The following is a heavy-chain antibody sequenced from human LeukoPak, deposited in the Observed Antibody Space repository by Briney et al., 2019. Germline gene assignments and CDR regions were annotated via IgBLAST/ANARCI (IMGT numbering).Heavy chain of an antibody. D-gene: IGHD4-17*01. V-gene: IGHV1-3*01. CDR2: INAGNGNT. J-gene: IGHJ3*02. CDR1: GYTFTSYA. CDR3: ARDVRAFGDYDNDAFDI. Sequence: GASVKVSCKASGYTFTSYAMHWVRQAPGQRLEWMGWINAGNGNTKYSQKFQGRVTITRDTSASTAYMELRSLRSDDTAVYYCARDVRAFGDYDNDAFDIWGQGTMVTVSS.